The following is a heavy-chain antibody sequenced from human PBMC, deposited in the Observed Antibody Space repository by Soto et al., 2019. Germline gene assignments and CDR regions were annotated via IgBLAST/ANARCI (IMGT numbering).Heavy chain of an antibody. Sequence: HPGGSLRLSCADSGFTFSSYAMHWVRQAPGKGLEWVAVISYDGSNKYYADSVKGRFTISRDNSKNTLYLQMNSLRAEDTAVYYCARDQPVAITGTHSRMDVWGQGTTVTVSS. D-gene: IGHD1-20*01. J-gene: IGHJ6*02. CDR1: GFTFSSYA. V-gene: IGHV3-30-3*01. CDR2: ISYDGSNK. CDR3: ARDQPVAITGTHSRMDV.